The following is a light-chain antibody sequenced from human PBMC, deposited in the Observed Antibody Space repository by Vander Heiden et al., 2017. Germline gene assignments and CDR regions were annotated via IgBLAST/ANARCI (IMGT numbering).Light chain of an antibody. CDR3: HQYYSLPYT. Sequence: DIVMTQSPDSLTVSLGERATINCKSSQSVLYSSNNKYYLAWYQQKPGQPPKLIIHWASTRASGVPDRFGGSGSGTDFTLTISSLQAEDVAVYYCHQYYSLPYTFGQGTKLGIK. CDR1: QSVLYSSNNKYY. V-gene: IGKV4-1*01. CDR2: WAS. J-gene: IGKJ2*01.